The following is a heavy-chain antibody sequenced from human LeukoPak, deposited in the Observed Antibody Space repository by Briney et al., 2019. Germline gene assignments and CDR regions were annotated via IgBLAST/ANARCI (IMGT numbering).Heavy chain of an antibody. CDR3: ARHSLTGYCGYDLGDY. CDR1: GGSISSSSYY. D-gene: IGHD5-12*01. V-gene: IGHV4-39*01. J-gene: IGHJ4*02. CDR2: IFYSGST. Sequence: SETLSLTCTVSGGSISSSSYYWGWIRQPPGKGLEWIGSIFYSGSTYYNPSLKSRVTISVDTSMKQFSLKLSSVTAADTAVYYCARHSLTGYCGYDLGDYWGQGTLVTVSS.